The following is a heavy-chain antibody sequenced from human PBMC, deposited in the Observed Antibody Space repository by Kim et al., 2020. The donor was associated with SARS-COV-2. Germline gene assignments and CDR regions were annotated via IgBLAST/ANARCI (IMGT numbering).Heavy chain of an antibody. J-gene: IGHJ5*02. Sequence: ASVKVSCKASGYSFIDYDINWVRQAPGQGLEWMGWMNPKSGKTGYSEKLQGRVTMTRDTSTNTAYMELDRLTFDDTAIYFCARDSPVRLNSGIYRLWGFFDPWGQGTLVTVSS. CDR1: GYSFIDYD. CDR2: MNPKSGKT. CDR3: ARDSPVRLNSGIYRLWGFFDP. D-gene: IGHD2-21*01. V-gene: IGHV1-8*01.